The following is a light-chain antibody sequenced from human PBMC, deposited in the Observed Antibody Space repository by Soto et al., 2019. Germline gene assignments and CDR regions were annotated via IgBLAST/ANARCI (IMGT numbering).Light chain of an antibody. CDR1: QSISSL. Sequence: DIQMTQSPSTLSASVGDRVTITCRASQSISSLLAWYQQKPGRAPTLLIYKASTLESGVPSKFSGSGSGTELTLTISRLQPDDFATCHRQKYKSYPLTFGQGTRLEIK. V-gene: IGKV1-5*03. CDR3: QKYKSYPLT. CDR2: KAS. J-gene: IGKJ5*01.